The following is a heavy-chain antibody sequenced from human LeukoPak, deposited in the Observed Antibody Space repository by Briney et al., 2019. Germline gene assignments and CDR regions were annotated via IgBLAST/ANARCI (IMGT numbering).Heavy chain of an antibody. Sequence: SVKVSCKASGYTFTSYYMHWVRQAPGQGLEWMGRIIPILGIANYAQEFQGRVTITADKSTSTAYMELSSLRSEDTAVYYCARDMVRDDYYYYGMDVWGQGTTVTVSS. CDR1: GYTFTSYY. J-gene: IGHJ6*02. D-gene: IGHD3-10*01. CDR3: ARDMVRDDYYYYGMDV. V-gene: IGHV1-69*04. CDR2: IIPILGIA.